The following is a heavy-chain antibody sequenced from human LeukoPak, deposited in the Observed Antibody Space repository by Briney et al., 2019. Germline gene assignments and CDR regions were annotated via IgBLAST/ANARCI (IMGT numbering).Heavy chain of an antibody. CDR2: MNPNSGNT. CDR1: GYTFTSYD. CDR3: ARVERIPIFGVVSYYFDY. V-gene: IGHV1-8*01. D-gene: IGHD3-3*01. J-gene: IGHJ4*02. Sequence: ASVKVSCKASGYTFTSYDINWVRQATGQGLEWMGWMNPNSGNTGYAQKFQGRVTMTRNTSISTAYMELSSLRSEDTAVYYCARVERIPIFGVVSYYFDYWGQGTLVTVSS.